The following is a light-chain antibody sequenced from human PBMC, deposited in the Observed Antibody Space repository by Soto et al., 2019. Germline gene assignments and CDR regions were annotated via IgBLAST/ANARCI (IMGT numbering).Light chain of an antibody. CDR1: QSVGSY. V-gene: IGKV3-11*01. J-gene: IGKJ5*01. CDR2: DAS. CDR3: QHYGGSPT. Sequence: EIVLTQSPATLSLSPGERATLSCRASQSVGSYLAWYQQKPGQAPRLLISDASNRATGIPARFSGSGSGTDFTLTISSLEPEDFAIYYCQHYGGSPTFGQGTRLEIK.